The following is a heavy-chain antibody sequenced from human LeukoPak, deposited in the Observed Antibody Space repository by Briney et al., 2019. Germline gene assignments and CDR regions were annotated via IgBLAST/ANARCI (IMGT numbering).Heavy chain of an antibody. Sequence: GGSLRLSCAASGFTFSSNSMNWVRQAPGKGLEWVASISSSSNYIYYADSVKGRFTISRDNAKNSLYLQMNSLRAEDTAVYYCAREGLYSSSSTFDYWGQRTLVTVSS. CDR1: GFTFSSNS. J-gene: IGHJ4*02. V-gene: IGHV3-21*01. D-gene: IGHD6-6*01. CDR2: ISSSSNYI. CDR3: AREGLYSSSSTFDY.